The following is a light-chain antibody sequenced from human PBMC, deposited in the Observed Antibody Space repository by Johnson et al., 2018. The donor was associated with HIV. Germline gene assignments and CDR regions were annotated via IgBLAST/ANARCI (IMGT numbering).Light chain of an antibody. J-gene: IGLJ1*01. CDR2: DND. V-gene: IGLV1-51*01. CDR1: SSNIGNNY. CDR3: GTWDSGLGALYV. Sequence: QSVLTQPPSLSAAPGQTVTISCSGSSSNIGNNYVSWYQQLPGTVPKLLIYDNDKRPSGIPDRFSGSKSGTSATLGITGLQTGDEADYYCGTWDSGLGALYVFGTGTKVTVL.